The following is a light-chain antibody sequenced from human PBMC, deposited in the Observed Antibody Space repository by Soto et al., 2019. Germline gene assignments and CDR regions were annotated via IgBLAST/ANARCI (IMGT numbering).Light chain of an antibody. CDR2: DAY. V-gene: IGKV3-11*01. CDR3: QQRHMWPIT. J-gene: IGKJ5*01. CDR1: QSFRGL. Sequence: EVVLTQSPVTLSLSPGERATLSCRASQSFRGLLAWYQQKPGQAPRLLIYDAYNRATGIPHRFSGSGSGTEFTLTISSLEPEDSAVYYCQQRHMWPITFGQGTRLEIK.